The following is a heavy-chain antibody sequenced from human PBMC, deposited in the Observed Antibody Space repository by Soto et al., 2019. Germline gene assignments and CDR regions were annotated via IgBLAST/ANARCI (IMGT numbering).Heavy chain of an antibody. CDR2: INHSGST. CDR3: ARAPNYDFWSGYYFDY. Sequence: SETLSLTCAVYGGSFSGYYWSWIRQPPGKGLEWIGEINHSGSTNYNPSLNSRVTTSVDTSKNQFSLKLSSVTAADTAVYYCARAPNYDFWSGYYFDYWGQGPLVTVAS. D-gene: IGHD3-3*01. J-gene: IGHJ4*02. CDR1: GGSFSGYY. V-gene: IGHV4-34*01.